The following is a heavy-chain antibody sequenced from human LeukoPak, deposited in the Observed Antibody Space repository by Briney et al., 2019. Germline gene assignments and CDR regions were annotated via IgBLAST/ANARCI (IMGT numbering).Heavy chain of an antibody. D-gene: IGHD4-17*01. CDR1: GYSFTSYW. Sequence: GESLKISCQGSGYSFTSYWIAWVRQMPGKGLEWMGIIYPGDSDTRYSPSLQGQVTTSVDKSISTAYLQWSSLKASDTAMYYCVRQGGYGEYGYWGQGTLVIVSS. CDR2: IYPGDSDT. CDR3: VRQGGYGEYGY. J-gene: IGHJ4*02. V-gene: IGHV5-51*01.